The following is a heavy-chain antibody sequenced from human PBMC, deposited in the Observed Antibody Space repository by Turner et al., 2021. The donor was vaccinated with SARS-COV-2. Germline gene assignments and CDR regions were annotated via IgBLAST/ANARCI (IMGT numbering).Heavy chain of an antibody. CDR1: GFTFSSYG. D-gene: IGHD5-18*01. CDR2: IWYDGSNK. CDR3: ARDREGAMVTYYYGMDV. Sequence: QVRLVESGGGVVQPGRSLRLSCAASGFTFSSYGMHWVRQARGKGLEWVAVIWYDGSNKYYADSVKGRFTISRDNSKNTLYLQMTSLRAEVTAVYYCARDREGAMVTYYYGMDVWGQGTTVTVSS. V-gene: IGHV3-33*08. J-gene: IGHJ6*02.